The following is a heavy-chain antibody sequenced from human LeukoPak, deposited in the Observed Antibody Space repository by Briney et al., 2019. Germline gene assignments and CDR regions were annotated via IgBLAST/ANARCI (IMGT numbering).Heavy chain of an antibody. CDR1: GGTFSSYG. V-gene: IGHV1-69*05. D-gene: IGHD2-2*01. CDR3: ARELTRDAFDI. CDR2: IIPIFGTA. J-gene: IGHJ3*02. Sequence: SVKVSCKASGGTFSSYGISWVRQAPGQGLEWMGGIIPIFGTANYAQKFQGRVTITTDESASTAYMELSSLRSEDTAVYYCARELTRDAFDIWGQGTMVTVSS.